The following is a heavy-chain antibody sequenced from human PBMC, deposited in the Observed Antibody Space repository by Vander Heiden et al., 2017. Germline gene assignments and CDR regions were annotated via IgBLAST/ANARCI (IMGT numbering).Heavy chain of an antibody. Sequence: QVPLVLSGAELKKPGAAVRVSWRASGYTFTSSCITRVRRAPGQGLEWMGRINPDGGNTMYAQKFRGRLTLASDTSTSTVHMELTTLTSGDTGVYYCARDLPLGRNSGWLPNFWGQGSTVTVSS. CDR2: INPDGGNT. D-gene: IGHD6-19*01. CDR3: ARDLPLGRNSGWLPNF. V-gene: IGHV1-46*01. J-gene: IGHJ4*02. CDR1: GYTFTSSC.